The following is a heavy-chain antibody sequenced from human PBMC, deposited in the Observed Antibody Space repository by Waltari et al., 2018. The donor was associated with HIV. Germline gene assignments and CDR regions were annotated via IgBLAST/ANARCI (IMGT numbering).Heavy chain of an antibody. CDR1: GFTFSSYR. CDR3: ARQDSSGGNYYYGMDV. J-gene: IGHJ6*02. Sequence: EVQLVESGGGLVKPGGSLSLSCAASGFTFSSYRMNWVRQAPGKGLEWVSSISSSSIYISYADSVKGRFTISRDNAKNSLYLQMNSLRAEDTAVYYCARQDSSGGNYYYGMDVWGQGTTVTVSS. D-gene: IGHD3-22*01. CDR2: ISSSSIYI. V-gene: IGHV3-21*01.